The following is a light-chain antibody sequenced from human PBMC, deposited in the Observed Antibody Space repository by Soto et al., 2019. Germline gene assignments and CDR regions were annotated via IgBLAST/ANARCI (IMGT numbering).Light chain of an antibody. V-gene: IGKV3-20*01. CDR3: QQFGSSLPIT. CDR1: QTITSNF. J-gene: IGKJ5*01. CDR2: GAS. Sequence: EIVLTQSPGTLSLSPGERATLSCRASQTITSNFLAWYQLKPAQAPRLLIYGASSRATGIPDRFTGSGSGTAFTLTITRLEPEDFAVYYCQQFGSSLPITFGQGTRLEIK.